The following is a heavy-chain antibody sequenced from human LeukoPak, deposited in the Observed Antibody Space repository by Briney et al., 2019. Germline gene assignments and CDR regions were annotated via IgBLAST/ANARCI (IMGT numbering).Heavy chain of an antibody. CDR3: ARRGGYYSYGSGSHFAS. Sequence: PSETLSLTCTVSGYSISSGYYWGWIRQSPGKGLEWIGEIHDSGSTNYKSSLKSRVTVYLDKSKNQFSLRLISVTAADTAIYYCARRGGYYSYGSGSHFASWGQGTLVTVSS. V-gene: IGHV4-38-2*02. CDR1: GYSISSGYY. D-gene: IGHD3-10*01. J-gene: IGHJ4*02. CDR2: IHDSGST.